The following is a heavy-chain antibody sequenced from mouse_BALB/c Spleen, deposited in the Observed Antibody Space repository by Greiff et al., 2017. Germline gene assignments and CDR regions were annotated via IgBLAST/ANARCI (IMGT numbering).Heavy chain of an antibody. CDR3: ARVGNYLSWFAY. D-gene: IGHD2-1*01. J-gene: IGHJ3*01. V-gene: IGHV14-1*02. CDR2: IDPENGNT. Sequence: EVQVVESGAELVRPGALVKLSCKASGFNIKDYYMHWVKQRPEQGLEWIGWIDPENGNTIYDPKFQGKASITADTSSNTAYLQLSSLTSEDTAVYYCARVGNYLSWFAYWGQGTLVTVSA. CDR1: GFNIKDYY.